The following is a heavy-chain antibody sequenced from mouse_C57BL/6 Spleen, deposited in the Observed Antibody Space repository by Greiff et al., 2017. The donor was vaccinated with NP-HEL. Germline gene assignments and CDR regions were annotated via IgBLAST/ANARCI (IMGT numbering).Heavy chain of an antibody. V-gene: IGHV1-80*01. CDR2: IYPGDGGT. CDR3: ARSGSSTLFAY. Sequence: QVQLQQSGAELVKPGASVKISCKASGYAFSSYWMNWVKQRPGKGLEWIGQIYPGDGGTNYNGKFKGKATLTEDKSSSTAYMQLSSLTSEDSAVYFCARSGSSTLFAYWGQGTLVTVSA. J-gene: IGHJ3*01. CDR1: GYAFSSYW. D-gene: IGHD1-1*01.